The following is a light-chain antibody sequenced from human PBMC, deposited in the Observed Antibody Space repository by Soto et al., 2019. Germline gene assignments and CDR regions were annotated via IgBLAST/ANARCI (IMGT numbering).Light chain of an antibody. V-gene: IGLV2-14*01. CDR3: SSFRRSNTPHVL. J-gene: IGLJ2*01. CDR1: DSGVGGYNF. Sequence: QSALTQPASVSGSPGQSIIISCTGTDSGVGGYNFVSWYQQHPGKAPKLMIYGVTNRPSGVSNRFSGSKSGNTASLTISGLQAEDEANYYCSSFRRSNTPHVLFGGGTKLTVL. CDR2: GVT.